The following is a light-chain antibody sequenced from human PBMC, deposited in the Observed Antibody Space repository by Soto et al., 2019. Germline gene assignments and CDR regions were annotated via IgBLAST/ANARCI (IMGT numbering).Light chain of an antibody. Sequence: QSALTQPASVSGSPGQSITISCTGTSSDVGGYNYVSWYQLHPGKAPKLMIYDVSNRPSGVSNRFSGSKSGNTASLTISGLQAEDEADYYCSSYTSSSTLYVFGTGTKLTV. CDR2: DVS. CDR1: SSDVGGYNY. CDR3: SSYTSSSTLYV. V-gene: IGLV2-14*01. J-gene: IGLJ1*01.